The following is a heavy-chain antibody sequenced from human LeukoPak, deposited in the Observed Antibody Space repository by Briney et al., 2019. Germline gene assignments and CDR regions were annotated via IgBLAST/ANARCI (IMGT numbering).Heavy chain of an antibody. D-gene: IGHD3-22*01. CDR3: AKVTLNSSGYYYFDY. Sequence: GGSLRLSCAASGFTFSSYAMSWVRQAPGKGLEWVSAISGSGGSTYYADSVKGRFTISRDNSKNTLYLQMNSLRAEDTAVYYCAKVTLNSSGYYYFDYWGQGTLVTVSS. CDR1: GFTFSSYA. V-gene: IGHV3-23*01. J-gene: IGHJ4*02. CDR2: ISGSGGST.